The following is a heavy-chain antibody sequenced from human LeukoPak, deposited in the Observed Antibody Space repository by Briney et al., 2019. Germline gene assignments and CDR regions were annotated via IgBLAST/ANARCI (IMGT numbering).Heavy chain of an antibody. D-gene: IGHD3-22*01. CDR2: IRYDGSNK. J-gene: IGHJ4*02. CDR3: ANGVRYYYDSSGYVDEPMSIGY. V-gene: IGHV3-30*02. CDR1: GFTFSSYG. Sequence: GGSLRLSCAASGFTFSSYGMHWVRQAPGKGLEWVAFIRYDGSNKYYADSVKGRFTISRDNSKNTLYLQMNSLRAEDTAVYYCANGVRYYYDSSGYVDEPMSIGYWGQGTLVTVSS.